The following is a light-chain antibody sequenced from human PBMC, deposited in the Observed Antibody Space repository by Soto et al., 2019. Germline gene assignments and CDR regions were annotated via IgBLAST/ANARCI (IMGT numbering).Light chain of an antibody. Sequence: IVMTQSPATLSVSPGARDTLSCRASQSVSSHLAWYQQKPGQAPRLLMYGASTRATGIQPRFSGSGSGPEFILTTICLRSEDFAVYYFQKYNTWPLAFGHRTKVEVK. J-gene: IGKJ1*01. CDR2: GAS. V-gene: IGKV3-15*01. CDR3: QKYNTWPLA. CDR1: QSVSSH.